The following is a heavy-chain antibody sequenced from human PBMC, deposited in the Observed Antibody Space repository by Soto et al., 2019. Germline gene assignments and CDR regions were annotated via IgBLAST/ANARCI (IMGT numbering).Heavy chain of an antibody. V-gene: IGHV3-48*03. CDR3: ARDIDNRDYYYGLDV. CDR1: GFVFKNYE. J-gene: IGHJ6*02. D-gene: IGHD1-20*01. Sequence: GGALRLSCVASGFVFKNYEMNWVRQAPGKGLEWISYISNSGNTIYVADSMRGRFTISRDNAKNSLFLQMNSLRADDTAVYYCARDIDNRDYYYGLDVWGQGTTVTVSS. CDR2: ISNSGNTI.